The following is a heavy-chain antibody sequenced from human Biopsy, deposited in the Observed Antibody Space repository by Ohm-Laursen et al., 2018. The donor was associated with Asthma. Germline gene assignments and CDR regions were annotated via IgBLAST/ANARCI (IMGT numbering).Heavy chain of an antibody. D-gene: IGHD2-8*01. Sequence: SLRLSCAAFGFTFTNAWMSWVRQAPGKGLEWVANIKKDGSEKYYVDSVKGRFIISRDNAKNSLYLDMNSLRTGDTAVYYCARGGYCTSPTCPWGRYATDVWGQGTTVTVSS. V-gene: IGHV3-7*01. CDR1: GFTFTNAW. CDR3: ARGGYCTSPTCPWGRYATDV. CDR2: IKKDGSEK. J-gene: IGHJ6*02.